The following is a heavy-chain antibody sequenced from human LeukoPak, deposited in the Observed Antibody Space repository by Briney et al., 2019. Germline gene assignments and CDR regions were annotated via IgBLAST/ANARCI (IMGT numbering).Heavy chain of an antibody. J-gene: IGHJ3*02. CDR3: ARERITMISEAFDI. D-gene: IGHD3-22*01. CDR1: GFTVSSNY. Sequence: GGSLRLSCAASGFTVSSNYMSWVRQAPGKGLEWVSVIYSSGSTYYADSVKGRFTISRDNSKNTLFLQMNSLRPEDTAVYYCARERITMISEAFDIWGQGTMVTVSS. V-gene: IGHV3-66*01. CDR2: IYSSGST.